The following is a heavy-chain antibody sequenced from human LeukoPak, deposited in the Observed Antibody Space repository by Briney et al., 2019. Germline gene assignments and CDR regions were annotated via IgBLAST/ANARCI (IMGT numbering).Heavy chain of an antibody. J-gene: IGHJ4*02. CDR2: LSSSGNTI. CDR1: GFTFSDYY. Sequence: PGGSLRLSCAASGFTFSDYYINCIRQAPGMGLEWVAYLSSSGNTIYYVDSVKGRFTISRDNAKKSVHLQMNSLRPEDTAVYYCARKIYGSENYIDYWGQGTLVTVSS. V-gene: IGHV3-11*01. D-gene: IGHD3-10*01. CDR3: ARKIYGSENYIDY.